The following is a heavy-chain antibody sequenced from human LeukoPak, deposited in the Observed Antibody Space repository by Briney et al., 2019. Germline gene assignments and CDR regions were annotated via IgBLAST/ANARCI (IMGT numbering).Heavy chain of an antibody. CDR2: IWYDGSNK. V-gene: IGHV3-33*01. J-gene: IGHJ6*02. Sequence: GGSLRLSCAASGLTFSNYGMHWVRQAPGKGLEWVALIWYDGSNKYYADSVKGRFTISRDNSKNTLYLQMNSLRAEDTAVYYCARSTRQSYYYYGMDVWGQGTTVTVSS. D-gene: IGHD5-24*01. CDR3: ARSTRQSYYYYGMDV. CDR1: GLTFSNYG.